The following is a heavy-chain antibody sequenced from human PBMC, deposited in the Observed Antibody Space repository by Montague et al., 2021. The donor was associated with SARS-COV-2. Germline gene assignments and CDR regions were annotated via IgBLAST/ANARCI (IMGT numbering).Heavy chain of an antibody. CDR1: GASISTGPFY. CDR3: VTRPPDGTGPLDY. D-gene: IGHD5-24*01. CDR2: IYYRGST. V-gene: IGHV4-31*03. J-gene: IGHJ4*02. Sequence: TLSLTCTVSGASISTGPFYWSWIRQYPGKDLEWIGYIYYRGSTYYNPSLKSRITMSVDPSKNQFSLPLSSVTAADTAIDSCVTRPPDGTGPLDYWGQGIPVTVSS.